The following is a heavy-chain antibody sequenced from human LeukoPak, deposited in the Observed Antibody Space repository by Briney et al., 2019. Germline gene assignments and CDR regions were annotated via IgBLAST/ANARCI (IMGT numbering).Heavy chain of an antibody. J-gene: IGHJ4*02. D-gene: IGHD4-17*01. CDR1: GFTFSSYA. Sequence: GGSLRLSCAASGFTFSSYAMHWVRQAPGKGLEWVAVISYDGSNKYYADSVKGRFTISRDNSKNTLYLQMNSLRAEDTAVHYWGRGVTTAIWSSFDYWAQGTWVPVP. V-gene: IGHV3-30*04. CDR3: GRGVTTAIWSSFDY. CDR2: ISYDGSNK.